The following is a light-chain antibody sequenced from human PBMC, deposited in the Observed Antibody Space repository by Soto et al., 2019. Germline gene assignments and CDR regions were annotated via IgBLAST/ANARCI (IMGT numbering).Light chain of an antibody. CDR3: ATWDDSLNGIV. CDR2: NNN. V-gene: IGLV1-44*01. J-gene: IGLJ2*01. CDR1: SSNIGGNT. Sequence: QSVLTQPPSASGTPGQRVTISCSGYSSNIGGNTVNWYQQLPGTAPKLLIYNNNQRPSGVPDRFSGSKSGTSASLAISGLQSEDEADYYCATWDDSLNGIVFGGGTKVTVL.